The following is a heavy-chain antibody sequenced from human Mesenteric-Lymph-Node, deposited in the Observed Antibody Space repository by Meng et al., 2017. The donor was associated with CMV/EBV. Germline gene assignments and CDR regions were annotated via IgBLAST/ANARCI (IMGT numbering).Heavy chain of an antibody. CDR2: ISSSGSTI. CDR3: VRSTPARTDYWD. J-gene: IGHJ1*01. CDR1: GFSLSNYE. D-gene: IGHD4-11*01. Sequence: GGSLRLSCAASGFSLSNYEMNWVRQAPGKGLEWISYISSSGSTIYYADSVKGRFTISRDNAENSLYLQMDSLRAEDMALYYCVRSTPARTDYWDWGQGTQVTVSS. V-gene: IGHV3-48*03.